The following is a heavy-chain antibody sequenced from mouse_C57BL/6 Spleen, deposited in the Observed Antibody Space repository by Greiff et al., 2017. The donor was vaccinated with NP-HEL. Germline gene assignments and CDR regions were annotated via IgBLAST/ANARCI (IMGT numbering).Heavy chain of an antibody. V-gene: IGHV14-4*01. CDR3: TTLRSNYVFDY. CDR1: GFNIKDDY. CDR2: IYPENGDT. Sequence: VQLQQSGAELVRPGASVKLSCTASGFNIKDDYMHWVKQRPEQGLEWIGWIYPENGDTEYASKFQGKATITADTSSITAYLQLSSLTSEDTAVYYCTTLRSNYVFDYWGQGTTLTVSS. D-gene: IGHD2-5*01. J-gene: IGHJ2*01.